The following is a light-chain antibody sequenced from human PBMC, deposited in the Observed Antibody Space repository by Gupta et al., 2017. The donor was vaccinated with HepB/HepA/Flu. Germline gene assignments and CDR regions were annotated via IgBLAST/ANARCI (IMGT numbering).Light chain of an antibody. V-gene: IGKV3-20*01. CDR1: QSVSGNY. CDR3: QQHYTSFT. Sequence: EIVLTQSPGTLSLSTGERGTLSCRASQSVSGNYLAWYQQKPDQAPRLIIYAATNKDLGITDCFSGGGETKDFTHTSSRREDEVCDVYYVQQHYTSFTFGSGTKVDIK. CDR2: AAT. J-gene: IGKJ3*01.